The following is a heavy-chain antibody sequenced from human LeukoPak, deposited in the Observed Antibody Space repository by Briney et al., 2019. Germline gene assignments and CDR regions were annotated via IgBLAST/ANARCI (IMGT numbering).Heavy chain of an antibody. CDR1: GYTFTGYY. D-gene: IGHD3-9*01. V-gene: IGHV1-2*02. Sequence: GPSVKVSCKASGYTFTGYYMHWVRQAPGQGLEWMGWINPNSGGTNYAQKFQGRVTMTRDTSISTAYMELSRLRSDDTAVYYCARDRYYDILTGYLDDWGQGTLVTVSS. CDR2: INPNSGGT. J-gene: IGHJ4*02. CDR3: ARDRYYDILTGYLDD.